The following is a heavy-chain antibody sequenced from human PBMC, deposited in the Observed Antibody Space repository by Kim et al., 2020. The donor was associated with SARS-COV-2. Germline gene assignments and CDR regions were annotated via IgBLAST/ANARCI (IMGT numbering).Heavy chain of an antibody. V-gene: IGHV1-69*04. CDR2: IIPILGIA. J-gene: IGHJ6*02. CDR3: ARKPHINCSSTSCTNDYYYYGMDV. Sequence: SVKVSCKASGGTFSSYAISWVRQAPGQGLEWMGRIIPILGIANYAQKFQGRVTITADKSTSTAYMELSSLRSEDTAVYYCARKPHINCSSTSCTNDYYYYGMDVWGQGTTVTVSS. D-gene: IGHD2-2*01. CDR1: GGTFSSYA.